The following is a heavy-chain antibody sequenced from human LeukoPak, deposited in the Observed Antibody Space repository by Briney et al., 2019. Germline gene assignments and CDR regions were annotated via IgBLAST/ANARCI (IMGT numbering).Heavy chain of an antibody. CDR3: ARAPDCSSTSCYYMDV. CDR1: GYSFTSYW. J-gene: IGHJ6*03. V-gene: IGHV5-51*01. CDR2: IYPGDSDT. D-gene: IGHD2-2*01. Sequence: GESLKISCKGSGYSFTSYWIGWVRQMLGKGLEWMGIIYPGDSDTRYSPSFQGQVTISADKSISTAYLQWSSLKASDTAMYYCARAPDCSSTSCYYMDVWGKGTTVTVSS.